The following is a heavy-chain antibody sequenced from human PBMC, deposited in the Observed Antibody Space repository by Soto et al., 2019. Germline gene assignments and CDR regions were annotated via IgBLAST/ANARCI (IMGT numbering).Heavy chain of an antibody. V-gene: IGHV3-33*01. Sequence: PGGSLRLSCAASGFTFSSYGMHWVRQAPGKGLEWVAVIWYDGSNKYYADSVKGRFTISRDNSKNTLYLQMNSLRAEDTAVYYCARAYDFWSGYPYYYYYGMDVWGQGTTVTVSS. CDR3: ARAYDFWSGYPYYYYYGMDV. CDR2: IWYDGSNK. D-gene: IGHD3-3*01. J-gene: IGHJ6*02. CDR1: GFTFSSYG.